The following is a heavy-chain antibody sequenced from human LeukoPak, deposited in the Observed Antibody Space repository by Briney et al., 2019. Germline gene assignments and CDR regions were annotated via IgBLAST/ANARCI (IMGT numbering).Heavy chain of an antibody. CDR3: VGSIRTYYFDY. CDR1: GASIRSYY. V-gene: IGHV4-59*01. CDR2: IYYSGST. D-gene: IGHD3-10*01. J-gene: IGHJ4*02. Sequence: SSETLSLTCTVSGASIRSYYWSWIRQPPGKGLGWIGYIYYSGSTNYNPSLKSRVTISVDTSKNQFSLKLSSVTAADTAVYYCVGSIRTYYFDYWGQGTLVTVSS.